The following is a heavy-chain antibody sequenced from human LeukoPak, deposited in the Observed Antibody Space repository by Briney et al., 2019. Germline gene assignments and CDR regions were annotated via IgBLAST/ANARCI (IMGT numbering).Heavy chain of an antibody. Sequence: ASVKVSCKASGGTFSSYAISWVRQAPGQGLEWMGGIIPIFGTANYAQKFQGRVTITTDESTSTAYMELSSLRSEDTAVYCCARDRYSSSSPPYYYYYMDVWGKGTTVTVSS. CDR3: ARDRYSSSSPPYYYYYMDV. V-gene: IGHV1-69*05. D-gene: IGHD6-6*01. CDR2: IIPIFGTA. J-gene: IGHJ6*03. CDR1: GGTFSSYA.